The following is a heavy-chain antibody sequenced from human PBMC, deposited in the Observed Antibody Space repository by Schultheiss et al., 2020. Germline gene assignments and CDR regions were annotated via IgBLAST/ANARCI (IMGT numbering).Heavy chain of an antibody. V-gene: IGHV3-74*01. CDR1: GFTFSSYW. D-gene: IGHD4/OR15-4a*01. CDR3: ARQSDGASGLDY. J-gene: IGHJ4*02. Sequence: ESLKISCAASGFTFSSYWMHWVRQAPGKGLVWVSRINSDGSSTSYADSVKGRFTISRDNAKNTLYLQMNSLRAEDTAVYYCARQSDGASGLDYWGQGTLGTVAS. CDR2: INSDGSST.